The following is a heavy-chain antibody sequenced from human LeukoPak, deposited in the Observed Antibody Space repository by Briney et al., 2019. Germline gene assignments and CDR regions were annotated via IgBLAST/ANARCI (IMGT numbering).Heavy chain of an antibody. J-gene: IGHJ6*03. CDR2: ISSSSSYI. V-gene: IGHV3-21*01. CDR3: ARDQEAARPYYYYYYYYMDV. D-gene: IGHD6-6*01. Sequence: KTGGSLRLSCAASGFTFSSYSMNWVRQAPGKGLEWVSSISSSSSYIYYADSVKGRFTISRDNAKNSLYLQMNSLRAEDTAVYYCARDQEAARPYYYYYYYYMDVWGKGTTVTVSS. CDR1: GFTFSSYS.